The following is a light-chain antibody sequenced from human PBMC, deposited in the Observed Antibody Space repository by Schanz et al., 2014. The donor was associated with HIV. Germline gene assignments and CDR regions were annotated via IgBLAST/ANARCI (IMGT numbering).Light chain of an antibody. V-gene: IGKV3D-20*02. CDR2: GAS. J-gene: IGKJ2*01. CDR3: QQRSNWPRYT. Sequence: ETVLTQSPGSLSLSPGERVTLSCRASQSVTRNFLAWYQHKPGQAPRLLISGASSRAAGIPDRFSGSGSGTDFTLTISSLEPEDIAVYYCQQRSNWPRYTFGQGTRLEIK. CDR1: QSVTRNF.